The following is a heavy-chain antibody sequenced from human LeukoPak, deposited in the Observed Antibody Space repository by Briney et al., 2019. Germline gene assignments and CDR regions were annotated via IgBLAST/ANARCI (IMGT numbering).Heavy chain of an antibody. V-gene: IGHV4-4*07. CDR2: IYTSGST. D-gene: IGHD6-13*01. J-gene: IGHJ6*02. CDR1: GGPISSYY. Sequence: PSETLSLTCTVSGGPISSYYWSWIRQPAGKGLEWIGRIYTSGSTNYNPSLKSRVTMSVDTSKNQFSLKLSSVTAADTAVYYCARADLGIAAAGNNYGMDVWGQGTTVTVSS. CDR3: ARADLGIAAAGNNYGMDV.